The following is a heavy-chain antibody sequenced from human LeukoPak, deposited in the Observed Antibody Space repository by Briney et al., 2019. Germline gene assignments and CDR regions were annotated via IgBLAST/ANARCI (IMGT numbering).Heavy chain of an antibody. CDR3: ARTSGSYSGGAFDI. V-gene: IGHV3-72*01. Sequence: GGSLRLSCAASGFTFSDHYMDWVRQAPGKGLEWVGRIRNKANRYTTEYAASVKGRFTFSRDDSKNSLYLQMNSLKTEDTTMYYCARTSGSYSGGAFDIWGRGTMVTVSS. CDR1: GFTFSDHY. J-gene: IGHJ3*02. CDR2: IRNKANRYTT. D-gene: IGHD1-26*01.